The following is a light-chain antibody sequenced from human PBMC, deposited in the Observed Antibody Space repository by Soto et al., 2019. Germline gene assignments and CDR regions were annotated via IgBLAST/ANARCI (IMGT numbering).Light chain of an antibody. Sequence: EIVLTQSPGTLSLSPGERATLSCRASQSLSDTYLAWYQQKPGQAPRLLIYDASRRATGIPDRFSGSGSGTDFTLTISRLEPEDFAVYYWQQYGSTPVTFGGGTRVEIK. CDR3: QQYGSTPVT. V-gene: IGKV3-20*01. CDR2: DAS. CDR1: QSLSDTY. J-gene: IGKJ4*01.